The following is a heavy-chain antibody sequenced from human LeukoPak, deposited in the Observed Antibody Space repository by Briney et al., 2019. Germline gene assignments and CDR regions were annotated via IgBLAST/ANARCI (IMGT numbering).Heavy chain of an antibody. CDR2: IYHSGST. CDR1: GGSFSGYY. D-gene: IGHD3-22*01. V-gene: IGHV4-34*01. Sequence: SETLSLTCAVYGGSFSGYYWSWIRQPPGKGLEWIGYIYHSGSTYYNPSLKSRVTISVDRSKNQFSLKLSSVTAADTAVYYCARARAFPTYYYDSSSYRYMDVWGRGTTVTVSS. J-gene: IGHJ6*03. CDR3: ARARAFPTYYYDSSSYRYMDV.